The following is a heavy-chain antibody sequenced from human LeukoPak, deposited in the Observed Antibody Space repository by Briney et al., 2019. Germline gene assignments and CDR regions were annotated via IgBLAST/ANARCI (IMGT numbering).Heavy chain of an antibody. V-gene: IGHV4-31*03. CDR2: IHSSGIS. D-gene: IGHD3-10*01. J-gene: IGHJ5*02. CDR3: ARDALDTTVRGTMPGRFDP. Sequence: SETLSLTCTVSGGSISSGGFFWSWIRQHPGKGLEWVGYIHSSGISNSNPSLRSRVTLSVDTSKNQFSLKLTSVTAADTAVYYCARDALDTTVRGTMPGRFDPWGQGTLVTVSS. CDR1: GGSISSGGFF.